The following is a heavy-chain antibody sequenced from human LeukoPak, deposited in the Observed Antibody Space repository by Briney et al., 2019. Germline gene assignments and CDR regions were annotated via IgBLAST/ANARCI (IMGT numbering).Heavy chain of an antibody. D-gene: IGHD3-10*01. CDR3: ARGGPSRGSGFYYFDS. CDR1: GYTFTGYY. V-gene: IGHV1-2*02. Sequence: VKVSCKASGYTFTGYYMHWVRQAPGQGLEWMGWINPNSGDTHYAQKFQGRVTMTRDTSISTGYMELSRLTSDDTALYYCARGGPSRGSGFYYFDSWGQGTPVTVSS. CDR2: INPNSGDT. J-gene: IGHJ4*02.